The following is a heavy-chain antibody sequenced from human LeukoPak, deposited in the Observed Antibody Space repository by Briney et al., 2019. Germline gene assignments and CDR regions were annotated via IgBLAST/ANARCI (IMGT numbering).Heavy chain of an antibody. CDR3: AKASSGWAPFDY. CDR1: AFTFSTYA. Sequence: GGSLTLSCAASAFTFSTYAMTWVRQAPGKGLEWVSAISGRGASTYYTDSVKGRFTISRDNSKNTLSLQVNSLSAEDTAAYYCAKASSGWAPFDYWGQGTLVTVSS. J-gene: IGHJ4*02. D-gene: IGHD6-19*01. V-gene: IGHV3-23*01. CDR2: ISGRGAST.